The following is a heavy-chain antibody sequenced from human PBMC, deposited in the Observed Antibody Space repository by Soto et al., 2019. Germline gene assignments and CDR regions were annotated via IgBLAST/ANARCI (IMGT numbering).Heavy chain of an antibody. D-gene: IGHD4-17*01. J-gene: IGHJ4*02. CDR3: ARLSSYGDYVDY. Sequence: SVKVSCKASGGTFSSYAISWVRQAPGQGLEWMGGIIPIFGTANYAQKFQGRVTITADESTSTAYMELSSLRSEDTAVYYCARLSSYGDYVDYWGQGTLVTVSS. CDR1: GGTFSSYA. V-gene: IGHV1-69*13. CDR2: IIPIFGTA.